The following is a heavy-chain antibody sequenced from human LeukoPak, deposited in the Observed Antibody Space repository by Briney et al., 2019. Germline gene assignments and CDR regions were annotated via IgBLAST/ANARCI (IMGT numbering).Heavy chain of an antibody. CDR1: GFTFSSYG. V-gene: IGHV3-30*02. CDR2: IRYDGSNK. Sequence: GGSLRLSCAASGFTFSSYGMHWVRQAPGKGLEWVAFIRYDGSNKYYADSVKGRFTISRDNSKNTLYLQMNSLRAEDTAVYYCARERRESSGWYGGYYYYMDVWGKGTTVTISS. J-gene: IGHJ6*03. D-gene: IGHD6-19*01. CDR3: ARERRESSGWYGGYYYYMDV.